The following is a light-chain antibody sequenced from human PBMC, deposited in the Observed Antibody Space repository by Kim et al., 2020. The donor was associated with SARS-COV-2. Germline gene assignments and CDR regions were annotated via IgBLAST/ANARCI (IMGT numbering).Light chain of an antibody. J-gene: IGKJ5*01. CDR2: DAS. V-gene: IGKV3-11*01. CDR3: QQRSNWPPIT. CDR1: RNVSSY. Sequence: SPGEEATISCRASRNVSSYLAWYQQKPGQAPRLLIYDASNRATGIPARFSGSGSGTDFTLTISSLEPEDFAVYYCQQRSNWPPITFGQGTRLEIK.